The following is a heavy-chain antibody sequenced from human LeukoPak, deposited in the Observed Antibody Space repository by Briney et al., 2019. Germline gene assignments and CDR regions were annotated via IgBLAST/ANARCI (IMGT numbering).Heavy chain of an antibody. CDR2: INHSGST. Sequence: PSETLSLTCTVSGASISSGGYYWSWIRQPPGKGLEWIGEINHSGSTNYNPSLKSRVTISVDTSKNQFSLKLSSVTAADTAVYYCARLTEYDILTGYAPGYWGQGTLVTVSS. CDR1: GASISSGGYY. CDR3: ARLTEYDILTGYAPGY. V-gene: IGHV4-39*07. J-gene: IGHJ4*02. D-gene: IGHD3-9*01.